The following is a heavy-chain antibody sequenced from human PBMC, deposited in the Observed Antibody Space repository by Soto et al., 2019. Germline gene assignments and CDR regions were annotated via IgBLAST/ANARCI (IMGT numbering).Heavy chain of an antibody. Sequence: SVKVSCKASGGTFSSYAISWVRQAPGQGLEWMGGIIPIFGTANYAQKFQGRVTITADESTSTAYMELSSLRSEDTAVYYCASHLEGSSWYFHWGQGTLVTVSS. V-gene: IGHV1-69*13. CDR2: IIPIFGTA. J-gene: IGHJ4*02. CDR1: GGTFSSYA. CDR3: ASHLEGSSWYFH. D-gene: IGHD6-13*01.